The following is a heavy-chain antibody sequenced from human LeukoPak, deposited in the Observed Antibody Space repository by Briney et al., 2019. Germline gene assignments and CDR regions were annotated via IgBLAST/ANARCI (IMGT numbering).Heavy chain of an antibody. V-gene: IGHV3-33*01. CDR2: IWYDGSNK. Sequence: PGGSLTLSCAASGITFSSYGMHWLRQAPGKGLEGVAVIWYDGSNKYYADSVKGRFTISRDNSKNTLYVQMNSLRAEDTAVYYCARENGRYWGQGTLVTVSS. J-gene: IGHJ4*02. CDR3: ARENGRY. CDR1: GITFSSYG. D-gene: IGHD1-1*01.